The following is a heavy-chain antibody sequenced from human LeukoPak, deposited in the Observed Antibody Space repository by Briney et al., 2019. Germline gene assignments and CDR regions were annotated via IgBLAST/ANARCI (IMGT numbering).Heavy chain of an antibody. CDR2: IRYDGSDK. CDR3: AKGTRSYYYDSSGYQHFDY. V-gene: IGHV3-30*02. D-gene: IGHD3-22*01. CDR1: GFTFSRHG. J-gene: IGHJ4*02. Sequence: QPGGSLRLSCAASGFTFSRHGMHWVRQAPGEGLEWVAFIRYDGSDKYYADSVKGRFTISRDNSENTLYLQMNSLRPEDTAVYYCAKGTRSYYYDSSGYQHFDYWGQGTLVTVSS.